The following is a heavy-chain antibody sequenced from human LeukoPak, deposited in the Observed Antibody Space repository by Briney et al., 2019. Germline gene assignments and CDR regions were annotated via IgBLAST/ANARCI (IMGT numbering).Heavy chain of an antibody. CDR1: GFTFSSYG. CDR3: ARDQFPHAFDI. D-gene: IGHD5-24*01. Sequence: GGSLRLSCAASGFTFSSYGMHWVRQAPGKGLEWVSSISSSSSYIYYADSVKGRFTISRDNAKNSLYLQMNSLRAEDTAVYYCARDQFPHAFDIWGQGTMVTVSS. V-gene: IGHV3-21*01. J-gene: IGHJ3*02. CDR2: ISSSSSYI.